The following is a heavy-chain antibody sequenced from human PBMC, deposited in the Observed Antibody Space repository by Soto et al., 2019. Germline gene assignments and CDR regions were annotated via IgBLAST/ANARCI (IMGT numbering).Heavy chain of an antibody. V-gene: IGHV1-3*01. D-gene: IGHD1-26*01. CDR2: INAGNGNT. CDR1: GYTFTSYA. CDR3: AREWELDKWFDP. Sequence: ASVKVSCKASGYTFTSYAMHWVRQAPGQRLEWMGWINAGNGNTKYSQKFQGRVTITRDTSASTAYMELSSLRSEDTAVYYCAREWELDKWFDPWGQGNLVTVSS. J-gene: IGHJ5*02.